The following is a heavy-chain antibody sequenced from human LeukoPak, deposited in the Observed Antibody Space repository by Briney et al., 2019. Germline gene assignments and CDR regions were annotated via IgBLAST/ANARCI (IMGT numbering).Heavy chain of an antibody. CDR1: GYTFTSYY. CDR2: INPSGGST. J-gene: IGHJ5*02. D-gene: IGHD6-13*01. Sequence: ASVKVSCKASGYTFTSYYMHWVRQAPGQGLEWMGIINPSGGSTSYAQKFQGRVTMTRDTSTSTVYMELSSPRSEDTAVYYCARGSVEQQLALDPSPYNWFDPWGQGTLVTVSS. V-gene: IGHV1-46*01. CDR3: ARGSVEQQLALDPSPYNWFDP.